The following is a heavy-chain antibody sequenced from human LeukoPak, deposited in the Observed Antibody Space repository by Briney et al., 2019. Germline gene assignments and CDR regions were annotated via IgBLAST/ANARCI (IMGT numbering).Heavy chain of an antibody. CDR3: ARDSGITGTTGAIDY. CDR2: ININSGGT. J-gene: IGHJ4*02. CDR1: GYTFTGYY. Sequence: ASVRVSCKASGYTFTGYYMHWVRQAPGQGLEWMGRININSGGTSYAQKFQGRVTLTRDTSITTAFVELSRLRSDDTAVYYCARDSGITGTTGAIDYWGQGTLVTVSS. D-gene: IGHD1-20*01. V-gene: IGHV1-2*06.